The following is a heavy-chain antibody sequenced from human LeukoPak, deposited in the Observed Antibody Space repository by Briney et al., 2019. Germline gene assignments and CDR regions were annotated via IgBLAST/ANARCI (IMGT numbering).Heavy chain of an antibody. Sequence: GGSLRLSCAASGFTFSSYSMNWVRQAPGKGLEWASSISSSSSYIYYADSVKGRFTISRDNAKNSLYLQMNSLRAEDTAVYYCATYSSGWYRGDYWGQGTLVTVSS. CDR1: GFTFSSYS. J-gene: IGHJ4*02. V-gene: IGHV3-21*01. CDR3: ATYSSGWYRGDY. CDR2: ISSSSSYI. D-gene: IGHD6-19*01.